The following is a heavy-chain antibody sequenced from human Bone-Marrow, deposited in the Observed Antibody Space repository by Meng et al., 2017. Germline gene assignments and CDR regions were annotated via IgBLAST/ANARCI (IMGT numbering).Heavy chain of an antibody. V-gene: IGHV4-34*01. CDR3: AREGGIAVADSGSEDAFDI. CDR2: INHSGST. J-gene: IGHJ3*02. D-gene: IGHD6-19*01. CDR1: GGSFSDYY. Sequence: GSLRLSCVVSGGSFSDYYWSWIRQPPGKGLEWIGEINHSGSTNYNPSLKSRVTISVDTSKNQFSLKLSSVTAADTAVYYCAREGGIAVADSGSEDAFDIWGQGTMVTVSS.